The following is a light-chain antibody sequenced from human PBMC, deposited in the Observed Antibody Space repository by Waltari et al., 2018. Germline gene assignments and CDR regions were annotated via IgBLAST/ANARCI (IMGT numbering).Light chain of an antibody. J-gene: IGKJ3*01. CDR2: HAS. CDR1: QGIAFY. CDR3: QHSFTTPPT. V-gene: IGKV1-39*01. Sequence: DIQVTQSPSSLSASIGDRVTITCRTSQGIAFYLNWYQQKPGQAPKLLIYHASNLQSGVPSRFSGRGSGTDFTLSIISLQPEDFATYYCQHSFTTPPTFDPGTKVD.